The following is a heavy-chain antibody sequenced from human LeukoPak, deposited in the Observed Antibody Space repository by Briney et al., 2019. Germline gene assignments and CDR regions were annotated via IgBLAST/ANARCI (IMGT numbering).Heavy chain of an antibody. CDR3: AGQPHNGSTCSLIIVYDMDY. CDR1: GYTFTGYY. J-gene: IGHJ4*02. D-gene: IGHD2-8*01. V-gene: IGHV1-2*02. CDR2: INPNSGGT. Sequence: ASVKVSCKASGYTFTGYYMHRVRQAPGQGLEWMGWINPNSGGTNYAQKFQGRVTMTRDTSISTAYMELSRLRSDDTAVYYCAGQPHNGSTCSLIIVYDMDYWGQGTLVTVSS.